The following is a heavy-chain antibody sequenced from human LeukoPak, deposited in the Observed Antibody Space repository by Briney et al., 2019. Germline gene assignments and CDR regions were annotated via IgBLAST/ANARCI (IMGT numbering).Heavy chain of an antibody. J-gene: IGHJ5*02. CDR1: GGSISSYY. Sequence: SETLSLTCTVSGGSISSYYWSWIRQHPGKGLEWIGYIYYSGSTYYNPSLKSRVTISVDTSKNQFSLKLSSVTAADTAVYYCARGRGYSFWFDPWGQGTLVTVSS. D-gene: IGHD5-18*01. CDR3: ARGRGYSFWFDP. CDR2: IYYSGST. V-gene: IGHV4-59*06.